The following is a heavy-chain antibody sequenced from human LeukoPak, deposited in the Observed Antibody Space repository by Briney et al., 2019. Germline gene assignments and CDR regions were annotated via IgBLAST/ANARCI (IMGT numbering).Heavy chain of an antibody. CDR2: IYYSGST. CDR1: GGSISSSSYY. D-gene: IGHD4-23*01. J-gene: IGHJ4*02. Sequence: SETLSLTCTVSGGSISSSSYYWGWIRQPPGKGLEWIGSIYYSGSTYYNPSLKSRVTISVDTSKNQFSLKLSSVTAADTAVYYCASSLRVIYGGKGGCYYFDYWGQGTLVTVSS. V-gene: IGHV4-39*07. CDR3: ASSLRVIYGGKGGCYYFDY.